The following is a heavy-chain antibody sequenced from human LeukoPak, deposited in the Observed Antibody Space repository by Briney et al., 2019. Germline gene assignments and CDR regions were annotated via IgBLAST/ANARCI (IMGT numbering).Heavy chain of an antibody. Sequence: ASVNVSCKASGGTFSSYAISWVRQAPGQGLEWMGGIIPIFGTANYAQKFQGRVTITTDESTSTAYMELSSLRSEDTAVYYCASLYVDRQNPCYYYYMDVWGKGTTVTVSS. CDR3: ASLYVDRQNPCYYYYMDV. V-gene: IGHV1-69*05. D-gene: IGHD2-8*01. J-gene: IGHJ6*03. CDR2: IIPIFGTA. CDR1: GGTFSSYA.